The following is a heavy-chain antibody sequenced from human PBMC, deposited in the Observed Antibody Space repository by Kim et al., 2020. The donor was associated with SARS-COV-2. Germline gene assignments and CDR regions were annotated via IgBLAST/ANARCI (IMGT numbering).Heavy chain of an antibody. CDR3: ARDRVGIILVNWFDP. V-gene: IGHV3-21*01. CDR1: GFTFSSYS. D-gene: IGHD3-3*01. J-gene: IGHJ5*02. Sequence: GGSLRLSCAASGFTFSSYSMNWVRQAPGKGLEWVSSISSSSSYIYYADSVKGRFTISRDNAKNSLYLQMNSLRAEDTAVYYCARDRVGIILVNWFDPCGHVTLVTVSS. CDR2: ISSSSSYI.